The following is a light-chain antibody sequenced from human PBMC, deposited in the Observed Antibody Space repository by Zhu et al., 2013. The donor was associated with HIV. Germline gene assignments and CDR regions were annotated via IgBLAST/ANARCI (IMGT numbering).Light chain of an antibody. V-gene: IGKV1-39*01. J-gene: IGKJ1*01. Sequence: DIHMTQSPSSLSASVGDRVTITCRATQSISTHLNWFQQISGKAPKLLTYAASKLQSGVPSRFTGSGSGTEFSLTINSLQPEDFATYYCQQTYIAPWTFGQGTKVEI. CDR3: QQTYIAPWT. CDR2: AAS. CDR1: QSISTH.